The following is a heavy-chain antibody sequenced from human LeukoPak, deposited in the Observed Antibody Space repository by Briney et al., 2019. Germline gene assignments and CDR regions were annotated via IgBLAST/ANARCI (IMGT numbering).Heavy chain of an antibody. CDR2: ISGSGGST. CDR3: AKIGGGYSYGSSGY. V-gene: IGHV3-23*01. D-gene: IGHD5-18*01. J-gene: IGHJ4*02. Sequence: PGGSLRLSCAASGFTFSSYGMSWVRQAPGKGLEWVSAISGSGGSTYYADSVKGRFTISRDNSKNTLYLQMNSLRAEDTAVYYCAKIGGGYSYGSSGYWGQGTLVTVSS. CDR1: GFTFSSYG.